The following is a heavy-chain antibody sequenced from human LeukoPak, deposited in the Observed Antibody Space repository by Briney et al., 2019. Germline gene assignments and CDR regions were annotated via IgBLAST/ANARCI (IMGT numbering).Heavy chain of an antibody. Sequence: GGSLRLSCAASGFTFSSYGMHWVRQAPGKGLEWVAVIWYDGSNKYYVDSVKGRFTISRDNAKNSLYLQMNSLRAEDTAVYYCAREWELDDAFDIWGQGTMVTVSS. CDR2: IWYDGSNK. J-gene: IGHJ3*02. CDR3: AREWELDDAFDI. V-gene: IGHV3-33*01. CDR1: GFTFSSYG. D-gene: IGHD1-26*01.